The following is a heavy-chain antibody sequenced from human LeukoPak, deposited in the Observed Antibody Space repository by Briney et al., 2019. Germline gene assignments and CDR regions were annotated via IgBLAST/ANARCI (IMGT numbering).Heavy chain of an antibody. CDR3: ARSGVGYFYDNTGYYPLDY. CDR1: GYTFTNYG. CDR2: INAYTGNT. Sequence: ASVKVSCKSSGYTFTNYGINWVRQAPGQGLEWMGWINAYTGNTDYAQNFQGRVTMTTDTSTSTAFMELRSLRSDDTAVYYCARSGVGYFYDNTGYYPLDYWGQGTLVTVSS. J-gene: IGHJ4*02. V-gene: IGHV1-18*01. D-gene: IGHD3-22*01.